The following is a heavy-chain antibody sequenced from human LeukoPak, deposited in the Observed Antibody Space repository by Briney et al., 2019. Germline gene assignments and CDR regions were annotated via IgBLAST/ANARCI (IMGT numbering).Heavy chain of an antibody. D-gene: IGHD2-2*01. Sequence: ASVKVSCKASGYTFTSYDINWVRQATGQGLEWMGWMNPNSGNTGYAQKFQGRVTMTRNTSISTAYMELSSLRSEDTALYYCAKEANPSRHIVVVPGAFRWGQGTLVTVSS. J-gene: IGHJ4*02. V-gene: IGHV1-8*01. CDR1: GYTFTSYD. CDR3: AKEANPSRHIVVVPGAFR. CDR2: MNPNSGNT.